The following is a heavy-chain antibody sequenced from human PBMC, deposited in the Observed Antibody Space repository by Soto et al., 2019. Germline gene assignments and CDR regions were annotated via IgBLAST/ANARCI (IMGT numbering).Heavy chain of an antibody. CDR1: GFIFSNAW. V-gene: IGHV3-15*01. J-gene: IGHJ4*02. CDR3: VKGAWLDY. CDR2: IKSKRDGGTT. Sequence: GSLRLSCAASGFIFSNAWMTWVRQAPGKGLEWVGRIKSKRDGGTTDYAAPVKGRFTISRDDSKNTLYLQMNSLRAEDTAVYFCVKGAWLDYWGQGNMVTVSS. D-gene: IGHD3-16*01.